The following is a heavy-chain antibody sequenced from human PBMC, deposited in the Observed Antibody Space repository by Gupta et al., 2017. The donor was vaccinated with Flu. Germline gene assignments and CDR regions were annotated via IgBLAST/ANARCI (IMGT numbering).Heavy chain of an antibody. V-gene: IGHV1-69*01. CDR1: GCTFSSYA. CDR2: IIPIFGTA. Sequence: QLVQSVAEVQKPGSSVKVSCKASGCTFSSYAISWVRQAPGQGLEWMGGIIPIFGTANDAQKYQGRVTITADEATSTAYMEVSSMRTEDTSVYYGASGNPRWYFDYRGHGRLVTVFS. D-gene: IGHD1-26*01. J-gene: IGHJ4*01. CDR3: ASGNPRWYFDY.